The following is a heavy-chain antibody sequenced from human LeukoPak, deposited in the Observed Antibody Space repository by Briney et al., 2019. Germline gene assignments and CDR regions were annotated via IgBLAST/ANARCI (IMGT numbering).Heavy chain of an antibody. J-gene: IGHJ6*03. CDR3: ARVGYSYVINDWSRTGLEAYPTKYFYHMDV. V-gene: IGHV4-34*01. CDR1: GGSFSDYY. CDR2: INPSGST. Sequence: PSETLSLTCAVYGGSFSDYYWSWIRQPPGKGLEWIGEINPSGSTNYSPSLKSRVTISVDTSKNQFSLKLSSVAAADTAVYFCARVGYSYVINDWSRTGLEAYPTKYFYHMDVWDKGTTVTVPS. D-gene: IGHD5-18*01.